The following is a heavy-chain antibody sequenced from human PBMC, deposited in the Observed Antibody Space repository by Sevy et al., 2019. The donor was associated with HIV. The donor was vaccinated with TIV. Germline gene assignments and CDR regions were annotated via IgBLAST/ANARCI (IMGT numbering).Heavy chain of an antibody. D-gene: IGHD6-13*01. J-gene: IGHJ6*02. V-gene: IGHV1-69*13. CDR3: ARDHEGEQQLVRGHYYGMDV. CDR1: GGTFSSYA. Sequence: ASVKVSCKASGGTFSSYAISWVRQAPGQGLEWMGGIIPIFGTANYAQRFQGRVTITADESTSTAYMELSSLRSEDTAGYYCARDHEGEQQLVRGHYYGMDVWGQGTTVTVSS. CDR2: IIPIFGTA.